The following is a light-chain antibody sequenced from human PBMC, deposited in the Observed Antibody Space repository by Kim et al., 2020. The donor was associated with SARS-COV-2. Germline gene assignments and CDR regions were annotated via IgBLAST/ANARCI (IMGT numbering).Light chain of an antibody. CDR1: QSVSGSY. CDR3: QQYGAAPKT. V-gene: IGKV3D-20*01. J-gene: IGKJ1*01. CDR2: DAS. Sequence: EIVLTQSPDTLSLSPGERATLSCGASQSVSGSYLAWYQQRPGLAPRLLIYDASSRATGIPDRFSGSGSGTDFTLTISRLEPEDFAVYHCQQYGAAPKTFGQGTKVDIK.